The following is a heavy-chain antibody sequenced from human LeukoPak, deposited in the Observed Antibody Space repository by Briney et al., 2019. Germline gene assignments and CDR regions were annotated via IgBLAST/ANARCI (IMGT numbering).Heavy chain of an antibody. J-gene: IGHJ4*02. CDR2: IKQDGSEK. Sequence: GSLRLSCAASGFTFSSYWMSWVRQAPGKGLEWVANIKQDGSEKYYVDSVKGRFTISRDNAKNSLYLQMNSLRAEDTAVYYCARERAGYYYDSSEPFDYWGQGTLVTVSS. CDR3: ARERAGYYYDSSEPFDY. V-gene: IGHV3-7*01. D-gene: IGHD3-22*01. CDR1: GFTFSSYW.